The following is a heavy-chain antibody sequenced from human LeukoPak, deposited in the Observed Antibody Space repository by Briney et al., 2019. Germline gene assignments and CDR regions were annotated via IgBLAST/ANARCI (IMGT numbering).Heavy chain of an antibody. V-gene: IGHV3-7*03. Sequence: GGSLRLSCTASRFTFSTYAMSWVRQAPGKGLEWVANIKQDGSEKYYVDSVKGRFTISRDNAKNSLYLQMNSLRAEDTAVYYCAREEGSGGYYHGMDVWGKGTTVTVSS. CDR1: RFTFSTYA. D-gene: IGHD3-10*01. J-gene: IGHJ6*04. CDR2: IKQDGSEK. CDR3: AREEGSGGYYHGMDV.